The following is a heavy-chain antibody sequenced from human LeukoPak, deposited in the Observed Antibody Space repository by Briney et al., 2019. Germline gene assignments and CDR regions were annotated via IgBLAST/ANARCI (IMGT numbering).Heavy chain of an antibody. D-gene: IGHD6-19*01. Sequence: SETLSLTCTVSGYSISSGYYWGWIRQPPGKGLEWIGSIYHSGSTYYNPSLKSRVTISVDTSKNQFSLKRSSVTAADTAVYYCARSPSSSGWYYYYYYMDVWGKGTTVTVSS. CDR2: IYHSGST. CDR3: ARSPSSSGWYYYYYYMDV. V-gene: IGHV4-38-2*02. CDR1: GYSISSGYY. J-gene: IGHJ6*03.